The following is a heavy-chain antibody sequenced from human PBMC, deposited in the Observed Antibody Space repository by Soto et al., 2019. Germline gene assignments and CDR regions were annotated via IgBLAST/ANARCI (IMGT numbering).Heavy chain of an antibody. J-gene: IGHJ4*02. CDR1: GDFPSSTHW. D-gene: IGHD2-21*02. V-gene: IGHV4-4*03. CDR2: IYHTGST. Sequence: PPEALPLSCVVSGDFPSSTHWWACVLQPPGKGLEWIGEIYHTGSTKYNPSLKNRVTISVDQSNNEFSLNLKSVTAADTAVYYCASLPPRIVVMTLPFTSWGQGTLVTVS. CDR3: ASLPPRIVVMTLPFTS.